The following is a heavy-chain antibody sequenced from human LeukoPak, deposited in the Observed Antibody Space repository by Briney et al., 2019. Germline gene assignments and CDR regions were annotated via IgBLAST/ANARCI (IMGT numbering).Heavy chain of an antibody. Sequence: PGGSLRLSCAATGFTFSSYAMSWVRQAPGKGLEWVSAISGSGGSTYYADSVKGRFTISRDNSKNTLYLQMNSLRAEDTAVYYCAKDHRITIFGVLIIYGEIDYWGQGTLVTVSS. CDR2: ISGSGGST. V-gene: IGHV3-23*01. J-gene: IGHJ4*02. CDR1: GFTFSSYA. D-gene: IGHD3-3*01. CDR3: AKDHRITIFGVLIIYGEIDY.